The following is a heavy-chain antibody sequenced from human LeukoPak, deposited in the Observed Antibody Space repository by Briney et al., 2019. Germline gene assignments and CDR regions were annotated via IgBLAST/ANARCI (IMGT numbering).Heavy chain of an antibody. CDR2: ISSSSSYI. Sequence: PGGSLRLSCAASGFTFSSYSMNWVRQAPGKGLEWVSSISSSSSYIYYADSVKGRFTISRDNAKNSLYLQMNSLRAEDTAVYYCARAQREYSGLDYWGQGTLVTVSS. J-gene: IGHJ4*02. D-gene: IGHD5-18*01. V-gene: IGHV3-21*01. CDR1: GFTFSSYS. CDR3: ARAQREYSGLDY.